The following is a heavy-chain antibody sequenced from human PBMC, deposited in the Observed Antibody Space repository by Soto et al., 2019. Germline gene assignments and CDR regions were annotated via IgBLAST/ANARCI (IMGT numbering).Heavy chain of an antibody. CDR2: ISSSSSTI. J-gene: IGHJ6*03. CDR3: ARLRDRRADTRIHYYYYMDV. Sequence: GGSLRLSCAASGFTFSSYSMNWVRQAPGKGLEWVSYISSSSSTIYYADSVKGRFTISRDNAKNSLYLQMNSLRAEDTAVYYCARLRDRRADTRIHYYYYMDVWGKGTTVTVSS. D-gene: IGHD5-18*01. V-gene: IGHV3-48*01. CDR1: GFTFSSYS.